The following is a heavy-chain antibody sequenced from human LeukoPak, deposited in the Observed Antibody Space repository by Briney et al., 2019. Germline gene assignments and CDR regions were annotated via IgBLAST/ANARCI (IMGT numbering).Heavy chain of an antibody. J-gene: IGHJ4*02. D-gene: IGHD4-23*01. Sequence: GGSLRLSCVVSGFTFSNYWMHWVRHAPGKGLVWLSHINEDGANIYYADFVKGRFTISRDNSKNTLYLQMNSLRAEDTAVYYCANPTHGGYTDYWGQGTLVTVSS. CDR1: GFTFSNYW. CDR3: ANPTHGGYTDY. V-gene: IGHV3-23*01. CDR2: INEDGANI.